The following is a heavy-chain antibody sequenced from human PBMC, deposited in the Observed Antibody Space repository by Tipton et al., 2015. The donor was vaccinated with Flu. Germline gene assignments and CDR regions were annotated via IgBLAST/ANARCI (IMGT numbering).Heavy chain of an antibody. J-gene: IGHJ4*02. V-gene: IGHV4-59*01. Sequence: TLSLTCTVSGGSISSYYWSWIRQPPGKGLEWIGYIYYSGSTNYNPSPKSRVTISVDTSKNQFSLKLSSVTAADTAVYYCARGAYYGTKYWGQGTLVTVSS. CDR2: IYYSGST. CDR3: ARGAYYGTKY. CDR1: GGSISSYY. D-gene: IGHD3-22*01.